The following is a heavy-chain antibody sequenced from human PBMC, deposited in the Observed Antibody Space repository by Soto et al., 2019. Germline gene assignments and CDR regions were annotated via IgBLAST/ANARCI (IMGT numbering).Heavy chain of an antibody. CDR3: ARCSTVTTHFQH. J-gene: IGHJ1*01. V-gene: IGHV4-30-4*01. CDR1: GGSISSGDYY. CDR2: IYYSGST. D-gene: IGHD4-17*01. Sequence: TVSGGSISSGDYYWSWIRQPPGKGLEWIGYIYYSGSTYYNPSLKGRVTISVDASKNQFSLKLSSVTAADTAVYYCARCSTVTTHFQHWGQGTLVTVSS.